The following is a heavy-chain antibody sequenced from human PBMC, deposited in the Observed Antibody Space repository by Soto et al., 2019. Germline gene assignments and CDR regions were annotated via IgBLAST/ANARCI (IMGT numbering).Heavy chain of an antibody. Sequence: PSETLSLTCAVYGGSFSGYYWSWIRQPPGKGLEWIGEINHSGSTNYNPSLKSRVTISVDTSKNQFSLKLSSVTAADTAVYYCARGGGQKTTNCFDPWGQGTLVTVSS. J-gene: IGHJ5*02. V-gene: IGHV4-34*01. CDR3: ARGGGQKTTNCFDP. D-gene: IGHD1-1*01. CDR2: INHSGST. CDR1: GGSFSGYY.